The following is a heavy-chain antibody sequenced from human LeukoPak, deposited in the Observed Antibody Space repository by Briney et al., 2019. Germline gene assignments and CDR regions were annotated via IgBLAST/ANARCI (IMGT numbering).Heavy chain of an antibody. J-gene: IGHJ4*02. CDR1: GFDFGGAC. CDR2: ITTTSGTL. Sequence: GDSLRLSCATSGFDFGGACGMGWVRQAPGKGLEWVSFITTTSGTLHYADSVRGRFTISRDNAKNSLYLQLNSLRDEDTAVYYCARGSPGMAYFDCWGQGTLVTVAS. CDR3: ARGSPGMAYFDC. D-gene: IGHD5-18*01. V-gene: IGHV3-48*02.